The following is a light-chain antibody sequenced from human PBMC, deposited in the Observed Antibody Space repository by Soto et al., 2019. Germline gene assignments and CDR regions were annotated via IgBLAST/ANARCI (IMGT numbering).Light chain of an antibody. J-gene: IGKJ4*01. V-gene: IGKV3-20*01. Sequence: EIVLTQSPGTLSLSPGEGATLSCRASQSVRNNYLAWYQQKPGQAPSLLIYGASARATGIPDRFSGSGSGTDFTLTICGLEPEDFAVYYCQQYGDSPRLTFGGGTRVEIK. CDR3: QQYGDSPRLT. CDR2: GAS. CDR1: QSVRNNY.